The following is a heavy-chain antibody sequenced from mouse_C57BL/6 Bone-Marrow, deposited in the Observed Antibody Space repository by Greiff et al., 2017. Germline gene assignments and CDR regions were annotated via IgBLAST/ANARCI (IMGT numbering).Heavy chain of an antibody. Sequence: VQLQQPGAELVKPGASVKLSCKASCYTFTRYWQHWVKQRPGRGLEWIGRIDPNSGGPKYNEKFKSKATLTVDKPSSTAYMQLSSLTSEDSAVYYCARGDYYGSSYWYFDVWGTGTTVTVSS. CDR1: CYTFTRYW. CDR2: IDPNSGGP. D-gene: IGHD1-1*01. J-gene: IGHJ1*03. V-gene: IGHV1-72*01. CDR3: ARGDYYGSSYWYFDV.